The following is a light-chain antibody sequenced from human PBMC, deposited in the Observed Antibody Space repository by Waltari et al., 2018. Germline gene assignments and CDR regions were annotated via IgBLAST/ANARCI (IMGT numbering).Light chain of an antibody. J-gene: IGLJ2*01. Sequence: SYVLTQSPSVSVAPGDTASIGRGANNTGTTNVTWYQQRPGKATGLVVDDDTDRASGIPERFSGSNSGNTATLTISRVEAGDEADYYCQVWDSSFDRVVFGGGTKLTVL. CDR3: QVWDSSFDRVV. CDR2: DDT. CDR1: NTGTTN. V-gene: IGLV3-21*02.